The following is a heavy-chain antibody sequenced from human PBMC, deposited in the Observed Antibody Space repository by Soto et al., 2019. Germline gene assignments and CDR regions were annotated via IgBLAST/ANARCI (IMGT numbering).Heavy chain of an antibody. Sequence: SGPTLVNPTQTLTLTCTFSGFSLSTSGVGVGWIRQPPGKALEWLALIYWDDDKRYSPSLKSRLTITQDTSKNQVVLTMTNMDPVDTATYYCAHRETQIGYCSSTSCYEGARLMNWFDPWGQGTLVTVSS. CDR2: IYWDDDK. V-gene: IGHV2-5*02. CDR1: GFSLSTSGVG. CDR3: AHRETQIGYCSSTSCYEGARLMNWFDP. D-gene: IGHD2-2*01. J-gene: IGHJ5*02.